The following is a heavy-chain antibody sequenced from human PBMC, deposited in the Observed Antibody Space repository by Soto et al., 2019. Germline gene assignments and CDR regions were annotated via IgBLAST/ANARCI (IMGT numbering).Heavy chain of an antibody. CDR2: ISWFRGSE. J-gene: IGHJ4*02. CDR3: VMASGRQWQIIVIFDC. V-gene: IGHV3-9*01. Sequence: EVHLVESGGGLVQPGRSLRLSCVGSGFTFNDYAMHWVRQAPGKGLEWVAGISWFRGSEGYADSVRGRFITSSDDVNNSLYLQMESLTSGATAFYFCVMASGRQWQIIVIFDCWGRGTLVNVSS. CDR1: GFTFNDYA. D-gene: IGHD3-16*02.